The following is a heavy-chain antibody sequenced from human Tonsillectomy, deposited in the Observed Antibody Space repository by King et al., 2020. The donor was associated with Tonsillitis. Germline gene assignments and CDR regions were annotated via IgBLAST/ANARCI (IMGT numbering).Heavy chain of an antibody. J-gene: IGHJ4*02. D-gene: IGHD2-15*01. Sequence: VQLVESGGGVVQPGRSLRLSCAASGFTFSSHTMHWVRQAPGKGLEWVALISYDGSNTYYADSVKGRFTISRDNSKNTLFLQMNSLRGEDTAVYYCARDRHGWTPYSLDYWGQGTLVPVSS. CDR2: ISYDGSNT. CDR3: ARDRHGWTPYSLDY. V-gene: IGHV3-30*01. CDR1: GFTFSSHT.